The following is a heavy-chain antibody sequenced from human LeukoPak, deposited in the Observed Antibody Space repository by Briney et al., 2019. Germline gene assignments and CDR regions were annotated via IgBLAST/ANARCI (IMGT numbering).Heavy chain of an antibody. D-gene: IGHD1-14*01. V-gene: IGHV4-59*01. CDR3: ARDISRWFDP. J-gene: IGHJ5*02. CDR1: GGSISSYY. CDR2: IYYSGST. Sequence: PSETLSLTCSVSGGSISSYYWSWIRQSPGKGLEWIGYIYYSGSTNYNPSLKSRVTISVDTSKNQFSLKLSSVTAADTAVYYCARDISRWFDPWGQGTLVTVSS.